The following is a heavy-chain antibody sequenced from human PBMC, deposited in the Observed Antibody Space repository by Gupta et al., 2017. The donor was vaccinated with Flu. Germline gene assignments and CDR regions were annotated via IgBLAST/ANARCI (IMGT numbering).Heavy chain of an antibody. Sequence: QVQLQASGPGLVKPSETLSLTCNASGGSISSFYWSWIRQPPGKGLEWIGFIYYSGGTYYNPSLKSRVTMSIDTSKNQFSLKLSSVTAADTAVYYCARDRGSFLNYFYYYGMDVWGQGTTVTVSS. J-gene: IGHJ6*02. CDR2: IYYSGGT. D-gene: IGHD1-26*01. CDR1: GGSISSFY. CDR3: ARDRGSFLNYFYYYGMDV. V-gene: IGHV4-59*01.